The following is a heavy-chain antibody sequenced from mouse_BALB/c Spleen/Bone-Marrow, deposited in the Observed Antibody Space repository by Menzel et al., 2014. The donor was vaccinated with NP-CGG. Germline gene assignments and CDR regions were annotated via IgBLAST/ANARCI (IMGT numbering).Heavy chain of an antibody. Sequence: VQLQESGAELAKPGVSVKMSCKASGYTFTTYWMHWVKQRPGQGLVWIGYINPSTGYTEYIQKFKDKATLTADKSSSTAYMQLNSLTSEDSSVYYCVLITPVVSDYWGQGTTLTVSS. CDR3: VLITPVVSDY. CDR2: INPSTGYT. V-gene: IGHV1-7*01. D-gene: IGHD1-1*01. J-gene: IGHJ2*01. CDR1: GYTFTTYW.